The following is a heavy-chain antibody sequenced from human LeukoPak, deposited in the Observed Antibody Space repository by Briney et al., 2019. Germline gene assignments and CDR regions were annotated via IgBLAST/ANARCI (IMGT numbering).Heavy chain of an antibody. CDR2: IYYSGST. V-gene: IGHV4-31*11. D-gene: IGHD3-3*01. CDR1: GGSFSGYY. J-gene: IGHJ4*02. Sequence: PSETLSLTCAVYGGSFSGYYWSWIRQHPGKGLEWIGYIYYSGSTYYNPSLKSRVTISVDTSKNQFSLKLSSVTAADTAVYYCARVGRRYDFWSGYSSPFDYWGQGTLVTVSS. CDR3: ARVGRRYDFWSGYSSPFDY.